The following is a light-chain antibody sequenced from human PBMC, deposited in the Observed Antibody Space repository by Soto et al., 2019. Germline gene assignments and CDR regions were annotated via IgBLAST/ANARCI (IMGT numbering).Light chain of an antibody. CDR2: DDN. Sequence: VLTQPPSVSAAPGQKVTISRSGSSSNIGGNSVSWYQQLPGTAPKLLIYDDNKRPSEIPDRFSGSKSGTSATLGITGFQTGDEAHYYCGSWDSSLSAYVFGTGTKVTVL. CDR1: SSNIGGNS. J-gene: IGLJ1*01. CDR3: GSWDSSLSAYV. V-gene: IGLV1-51*01.